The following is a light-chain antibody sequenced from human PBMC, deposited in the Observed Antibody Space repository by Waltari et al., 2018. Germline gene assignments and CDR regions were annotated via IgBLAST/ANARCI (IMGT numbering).Light chain of an antibody. Sequence: SYELTQPPSVSVSPGQTAIITCSGDKLGDKYASWYQQKPGQSPILVMYEDNKRPSGIPELFSASNSGNTATLTIRGTQATDEADYYCQAWDSSVVFGGGTKLTVL. CDR1: KLGDKY. V-gene: IGLV3-1*01. CDR3: QAWDSSVV. CDR2: EDN. J-gene: IGLJ2*01.